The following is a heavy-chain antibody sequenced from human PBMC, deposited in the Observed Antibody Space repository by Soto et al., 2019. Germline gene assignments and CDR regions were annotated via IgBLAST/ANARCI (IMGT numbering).Heavy chain of an antibody. CDR2: ISTSTSII. Sequence: EVQLVESGGGLVQPGGSLRLSCAASGFTFSTYHMNWVRQAPGKGLEWVSYISTSTSIIYYADSVKGRFTISRDNAKNSLYLQMDSLIAEDTAMYYCARDPVPFDWFTRGATTTFDIWGQGTMVTVSS. J-gene: IGHJ3*02. CDR3: ARDPVPFDWFTRGATTTFDI. D-gene: IGHD3-9*01. V-gene: IGHV3-48*01. CDR1: GFTFSTYH.